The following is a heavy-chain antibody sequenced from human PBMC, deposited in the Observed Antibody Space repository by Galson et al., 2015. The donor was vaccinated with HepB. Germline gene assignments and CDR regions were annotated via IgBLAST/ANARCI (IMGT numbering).Heavy chain of an antibody. V-gene: IGHV1-8*01. CDR2: MNPNSGGT. CDR3: TAWFHRTYYYYYMDV. D-gene: IGHD3-10*01. CDR1: GYTFSSYD. Sequence: SVKVSCKASGYTFSSYDINWVRQATGQGLEWMGWMNPNSGGTGCAQKFQGRVTMTRDTSISTAYMELSSLRSEDTAVYYCTAWFHRTYYYYYMDVWGKGTTVTVSS. J-gene: IGHJ6*03.